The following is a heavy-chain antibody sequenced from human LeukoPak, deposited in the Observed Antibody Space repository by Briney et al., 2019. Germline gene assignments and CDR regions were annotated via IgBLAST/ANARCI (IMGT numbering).Heavy chain of an antibody. D-gene: IGHD1-26*01. V-gene: IGHV3-30-3*01. CDR3: AREGAEQAFDI. CDR2: ISYDGSNK. Sequence: GRSLRLSCAASGFTFSSYAMHWVRQAPGKGLEWVAVISYDGSNKYYADSVKGRFTISRDNSKNTLYLQMNSLRAEDTAVYYCAREGAEQAFDIWGQGTVVTVSS. CDR1: GFTFSSYA. J-gene: IGHJ3*02.